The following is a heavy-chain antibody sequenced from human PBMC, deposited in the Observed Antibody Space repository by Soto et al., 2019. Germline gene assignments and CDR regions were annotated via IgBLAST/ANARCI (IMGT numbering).Heavy chain of an antibody. CDR1: VGSFSGYY. J-gene: IGHJ4*02. V-gene: IGHV4-34*01. D-gene: IGHD3-10*01. Sequence: SKTPSRTCAVYVGSFSGYYLSGIPQPPGKGLEWIGEINHSGSTNYNPSLKSRVTISVDTSKNQFSLKLSSVTAADTAVYYCARRGVVYYYGSGNLYYFDYWGQGTLVTVSS. CDR2: INHSGST. CDR3: ARRGVVYYYGSGNLYYFDY.